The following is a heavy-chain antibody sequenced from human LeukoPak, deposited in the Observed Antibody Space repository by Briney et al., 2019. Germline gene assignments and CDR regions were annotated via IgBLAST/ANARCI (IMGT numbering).Heavy chain of an antibody. J-gene: IGHJ4*02. Sequence: ASVKVSCKASGYTFTSYDINWVRQATGQGLEWMGWMNPNSGNTNYAQKLQGRVTMTTDTSTSTAYMELRSLRSDDTAVYYCARDPGRAGGSYADYWGQGTLVTVSS. V-gene: IGHV1-18*01. CDR1: GYTFTSYD. CDR3: ARDPGRAGGSYADY. CDR2: MNPNSGNT. D-gene: IGHD1-26*01.